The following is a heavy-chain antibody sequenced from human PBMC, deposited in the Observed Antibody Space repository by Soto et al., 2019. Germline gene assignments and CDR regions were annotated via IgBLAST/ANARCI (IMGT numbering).Heavy chain of an antibody. D-gene: IGHD1-1*01. J-gene: IGHJ6*03. Sequence: GESLKISCKGSGYSFTSYWIGWVRQMPGEGLEWMGIIYPGDSDTRYSPSFQGQVTISADKSISTAYLQWSSLKASDTAMYYCARHVLSYDAPYYYYYMDVWGKGTTVTVSS. CDR3: ARHVLSYDAPYYYYYMDV. CDR1: GYSFTSYW. V-gene: IGHV5-51*01. CDR2: IYPGDSDT.